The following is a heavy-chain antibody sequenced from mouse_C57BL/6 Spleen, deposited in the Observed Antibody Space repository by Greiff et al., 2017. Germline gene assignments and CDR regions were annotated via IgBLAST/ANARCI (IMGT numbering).Heavy chain of an antibody. D-gene: IGHD1-1*01. J-gene: IGHJ2*01. Sequence: VQRVESGAELARPGASVKLSCKASGYTFTSYGISWVKQRTGQGLEWIGEIYPRSGNTYYNEKFKGKATLTADKSSSTAYMELRSLTSEDSAVYFCARGDYGSSYFDYWGQGTTLTVSS. V-gene: IGHV1-81*01. CDR1: GYTFTSYG. CDR2: IYPRSGNT. CDR3: ARGDYGSSYFDY.